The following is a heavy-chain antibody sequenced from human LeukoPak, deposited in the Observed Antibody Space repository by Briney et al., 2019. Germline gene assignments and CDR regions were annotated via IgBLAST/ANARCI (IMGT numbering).Heavy chain of an antibody. D-gene: IGHD3-10*01. CDR1: GYSFTGYF. Sequence: ASVKVSCKTSGYSFTGYFMHWVRQAPGQGLEWMGWINPNSGDTKYAQRFQGRVTMTRDTSISTAYMELSRLRSDDTAVYYCARDERYYGSGSYYLFDYWGQGTLVTVSS. V-gene: IGHV1-2*02. CDR2: INPNSGDT. J-gene: IGHJ4*02. CDR3: ARDERYYGSGSYYLFDY.